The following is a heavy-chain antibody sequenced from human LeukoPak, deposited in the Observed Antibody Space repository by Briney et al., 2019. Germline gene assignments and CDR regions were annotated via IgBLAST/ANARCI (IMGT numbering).Heavy chain of an antibody. CDR2: IYYSGST. CDR1: GGSISSSSYY. V-gene: IGHV4-39*01. J-gene: IGHJ4*02. D-gene: IGHD5-12*01. CDR3: ARLARGVFFDY. Sequence: SETLSLTCTVSGGSISSSSYYWGWIRQPPGKGLEWIGSIYYSGSTYYNPSLKSRVTISVDTSKNQFSLKLSSVTAADTAVYYCARLARGVFFDYWGQGTLVTVSS.